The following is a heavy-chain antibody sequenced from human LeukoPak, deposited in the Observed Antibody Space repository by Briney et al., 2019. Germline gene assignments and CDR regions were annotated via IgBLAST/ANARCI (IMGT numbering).Heavy chain of an antibody. D-gene: IGHD1-1*01. CDR3: AKGQELDDGVFDS. V-gene: IGHV3-23*01. CDR2: ILGTGDST. J-gene: IGHJ4*02. CDR1: GFTFTSIA. Sequence: GGSLRLSCAASGFTFTSIAMTWVRQAPGKGLEWVSTILGTGDSTHYADSVKGRFIISRDKSKNMLYLQMNGLRAEDTAIYYCAKGQELDDGVFDSWGQGTLVTVSS.